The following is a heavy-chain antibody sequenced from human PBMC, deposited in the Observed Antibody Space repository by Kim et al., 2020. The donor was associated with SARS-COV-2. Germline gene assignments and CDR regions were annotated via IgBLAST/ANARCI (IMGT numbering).Heavy chain of an antibody. CDR1: GYTLTELS. Sequence: ASVKVSCKVSGYTLTELSMHWVRQAPGKGLEWMGGFDPEDGETIYAQKFQGRVTMTEDTSTDTAYMELSSLRSEDTAVYYCATGCGAAAGTTVDGGHRYYYYYGMDVWGQGTTVTVSS. CDR3: ATGCGAAAGTTVDGGHRYYYYYGMDV. D-gene: IGHD6-13*01. CDR2: FDPEDGET. V-gene: IGHV1-24*01. J-gene: IGHJ6*02.